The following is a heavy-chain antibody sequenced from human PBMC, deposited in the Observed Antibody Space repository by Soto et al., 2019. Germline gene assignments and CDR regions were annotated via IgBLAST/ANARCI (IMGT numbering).Heavy chain of an antibody. CDR2: MNSDGRTT. CDR1: VFNFVNNW. V-gene: IGHV3-74*01. Sequence: PGWSLRLSCAASVFNFVNNWMHWVRQAPGKGLEWVSRMNSDGRTTNYADSVKGRFTVSRDNAKNTLYLQMNSLRAEDTAVYYCATAEVDYWGPGTLVTVS. CDR3: ATAEVDY. J-gene: IGHJ4*02.